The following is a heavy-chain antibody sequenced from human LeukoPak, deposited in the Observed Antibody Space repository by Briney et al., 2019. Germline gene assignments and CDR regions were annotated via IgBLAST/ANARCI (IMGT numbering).Heavy chain of an antibody. V-gene: IGHV3-43D*03. J-gene: IGHJ6*03. CDR2: ISWDGGST. Sequence: GGSLRLSCAASGFTFDDYAMHWVRQAPGKGLEWVSLISWDGGSTYYADSVKGRFTISRDNSKNSLYLQMNSLRAEDTALYYCAKGTRSYYYYMDVWGKGTTVTVSS. CDR1: GFTFDDYA. CDR3: AKGTRSYYYYMDV.